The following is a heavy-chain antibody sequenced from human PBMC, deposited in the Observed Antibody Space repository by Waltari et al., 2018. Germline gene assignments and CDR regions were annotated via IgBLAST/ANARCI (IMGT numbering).Heavy chain of an antibody. CDR3: ARSGGDCYSCDAFDI. Sequence: QESGPGLVKPSETLSLTCTVSGGSISSYYWSWIRQPPGKGLEWIGYIYTSGSTNYNPSLKSRVTISVDTSKNQFSLKLSSVTAADTAVYYCARSGGDCYSCDAFDIWGQGTMVTVSS. J-gene: IGHJ3*02. V-gene: IGHV4-4*09. CDR1: GGSISSYY. CDR2: IYTSGST. D-gene: IGHD2-21*01.